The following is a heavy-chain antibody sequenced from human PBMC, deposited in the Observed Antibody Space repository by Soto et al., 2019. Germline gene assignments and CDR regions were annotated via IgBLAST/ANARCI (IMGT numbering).Heavy chain of an antibody. CDR1: GGSISSGGYS. CDR2: IYHSGST. CDR3: AREDDSSGYSIDY. Sequence: PSETLSLTCAVSGGSISSGGYSWSWIRQPPGKGLEWIGYIYHSGSTYYNPSLKSRVTISVDGSKNQFSLKLSSVTAADTAVYYCAREDDSSGYSIDYWGQGTLVTVSS. D-gene: IGHD3-22*01. J-gene: IGHJ4*02. V-gene: IGHV4-30-2*01.